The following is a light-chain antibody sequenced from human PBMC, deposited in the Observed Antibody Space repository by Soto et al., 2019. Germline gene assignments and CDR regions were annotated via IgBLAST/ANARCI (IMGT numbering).Light chain of an antibody. V-gene: IGLV1-47*01. Sequence: QSVLTQPPSASGTPGQRVTISCSGSSSNIGSNYVYWYQQLPGTAPKLLIYRNNQRPSGVPDGFSGSKSGTSASLAISGLRSEEEADDYCSAWDDSRSGPVFGGGTKLTVL. CDR3: SAWDDSRSGPV. CDR2: RNN. J-gene: IGLJ2*01. CDR1: SSNIGSNY.